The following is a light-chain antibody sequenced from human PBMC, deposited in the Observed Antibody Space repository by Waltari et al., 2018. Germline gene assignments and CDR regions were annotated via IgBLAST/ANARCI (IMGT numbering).Light chain of an antibody. CDR2: EVT. CDR1: SSDLGKYNY. V-gene: IGLV2-23*02. Sequence: QSALTQPAPVSGSPGQSITLSCTGPSSDLGKYNYVSWYQHLPGKVPKVMISEVTKRPSGVSNRFSGSKSGNTASLTISGLQADDEAEYYCCSDAGSGTYVFGTGTKLTVV. CDR3: CSDAGSGTYV. J-gene: IGLJ1*01.